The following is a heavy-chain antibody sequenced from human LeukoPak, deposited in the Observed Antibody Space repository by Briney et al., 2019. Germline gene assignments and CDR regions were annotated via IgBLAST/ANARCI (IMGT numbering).Heavy chain of an antibody. CDR2: IYYSGST. D-gene: IGHD3-9*01. Sequence: SETLSLTCTVSGGSISSSSYYCGWIRQPPGNGLEWIGSIYYSGSTYYNPSLKSRVTISVDTSKNQFSLKLSSVPAADTAVYYCARHRDDILTGYPHFDYWGQGTLVTVSS. J-gene: IGHJ4*02. CDR1: GGSISSSSYY. CDR3: ARHRDDILTGYPHFDY. V-gene: IGHV4-39*01.